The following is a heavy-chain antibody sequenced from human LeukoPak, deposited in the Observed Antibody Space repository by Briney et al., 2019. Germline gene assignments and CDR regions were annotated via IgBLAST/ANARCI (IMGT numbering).Heavy chain of an antibody. CDR3: AKDLSPGHY. CDR1: GFTFSSYA. V-gene: IGHV3-23*01. J-gene: IGHJ4*02. CDR2: ISGSGDNT. D-gene: IGHD2/OR15-2a*01. Sequence: GSLRLSCAASGFTFSSYAMSWVRQAPGKGLEWVSAISGSGDNTYYADSVKGRFTISRDNSKNTLYLQMNSLRAGDTAVYFCAKDLSPGHYWGQGILVTVSS.